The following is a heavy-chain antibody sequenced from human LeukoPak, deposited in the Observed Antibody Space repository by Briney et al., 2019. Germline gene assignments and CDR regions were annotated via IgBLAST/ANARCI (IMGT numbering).Heavy chain of an antibody. CDR3: ARVIAPQDYYDSSPNFDY. Sequence: GGSLRLSCAASGFTFSNAWMSWVRQAPGKGLEWVGRIKSKTDGGTTDYAAPVKGRFTISRDDSKNTLYLQMNSLRAEDTAVYYCARVIAPQDYYDSSPNFDYWGQGTLVTVSS. D-gene: IGHD3-22*01. V-gene: IGHV3-15*01. CDR1: GFTFSNAW. CDR2: IKSKTDGGTT. J-gene: IGHJ4*02.